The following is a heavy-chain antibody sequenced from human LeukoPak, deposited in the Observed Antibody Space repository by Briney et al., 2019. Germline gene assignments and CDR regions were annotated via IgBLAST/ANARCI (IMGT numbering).Heavy chain of an antibody. CDR2: IIPILGIA. CDR1: GGTFSSYA. D-gene: IGHD1-26*01. J-gene: IGHJ6*02. Sequence: SVKVSCKASGGTFSSYAISWVRQAPGQGLEWMGRIIPILGIANYAQKFQGRVTLTRDTSTTTVYMEVNSLRSEDTAVYYCARVVDYYFYGMDVWGQGTTVTVSS. V-gene: IGHV1-69*04. CDR3: ARVVDYYFYGMDV.